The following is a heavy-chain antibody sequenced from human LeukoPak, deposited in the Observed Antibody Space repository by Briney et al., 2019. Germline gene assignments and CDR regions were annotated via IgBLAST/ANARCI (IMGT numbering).Heavy chain of an antibody. CDR2: IKQDGSEK. CDR1: GFTFSSYW. V-gene: IGHV3-7*01. Sequence: PGGSLRLSCAASGFTFSSYWMSWVRQAPGKGLEWVANIKQDGSEKYYVDSVKGRFTISRDNAKNSLYLQMNSLRAEDTAVYYCARQFYTYYYDSSGLDYFDYWGQGTLVTVSS. CDR3: ARQFYTYYYDSSGLDYFDY. D-gene: IGHD3-22*01. J-gene: IGHJ4*02.